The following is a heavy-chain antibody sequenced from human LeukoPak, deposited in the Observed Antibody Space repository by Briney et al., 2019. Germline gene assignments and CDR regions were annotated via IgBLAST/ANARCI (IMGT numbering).Heavy chain of an antibody. CDR3: AKDLQGKNSYGYFDY. Sequence: GGSLRLSCAASGFTFSSYSMSWVRQAPGKGLEWVSAISGSGTRKYYADSVKGRFAISRDNSKNTLFLEMNSLRAEDTALYYCAKDLQGKNSYGYFDYWGQGTLVTVSS. CDR2: ISGSGTRK. V-gene: IGHV3-23*01. J-gene: IGHJ4*02. D-gene: IGHD5-18*01. CDR1: GFTFSSYS.